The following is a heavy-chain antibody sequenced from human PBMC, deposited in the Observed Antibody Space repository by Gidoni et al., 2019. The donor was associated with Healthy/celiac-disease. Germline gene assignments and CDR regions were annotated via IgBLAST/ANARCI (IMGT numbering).Heavy chain of an antibody. CDR2: IYYSGST. CDR1: GGSISSSSYS. CDR3: ASPYYDSSGYVYY. Sequence: QLQLQESGPGLVKPSETLSLTCTVSGGSISSSSYSWGWIRQPHGKGLEWIGSIYYSGSTYYNPSLKSRVTISVDTSKNQFSLKLSSVTAADTAVYYCASPYYDSSGYVYYWGQGTLVTVSS. J-gene: IGHJ4*02. V-gene: IGHV4-39*01. D-gene: IGHD3-22*01.